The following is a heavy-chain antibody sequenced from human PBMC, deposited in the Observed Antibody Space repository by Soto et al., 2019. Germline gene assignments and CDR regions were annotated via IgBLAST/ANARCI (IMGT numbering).Heavy chain of an antibody. CDR3: GKGGRFVEGRWTLGA. CDR2: INHSGST. J-gene: IGHJ4*02. Sequence: PSETLSLTCAVYGGSFSDFYWTWVRQAPEKGLEWIGEINHSGSTNYNPSLESRVTISVDTSMNQFSLKLSSVTAADTGVYYCGKGGRFVEGRWTLGAWGRGPRVTVPS. D-gene: IGHD3-3*01. V-gene: IGHV4-34*01. CDR1: GGSFSDFY.